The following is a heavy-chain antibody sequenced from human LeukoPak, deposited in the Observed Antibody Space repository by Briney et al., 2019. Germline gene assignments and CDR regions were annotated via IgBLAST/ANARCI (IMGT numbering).Heavy chain of an antibody. D-gene: IGHD3-3*01. Sequence: GGSLRLSCAASGFTFSSYWMSWVRQAPGKGLEWVANIKQDGSEKYYVDSVKGRFTISRDNAKNSLYLQMNSLRAEDTAVYYCAREDFWSGYYPNLPFDYWGQGTLVTVSS. J-gene: IGHJ4*02. V-gene: IGHV3-7*01. CDR1: GFTFSSYW. CDR2: IKQDGSEK. CDR3: AREDFWSGYYPNLPFDY.